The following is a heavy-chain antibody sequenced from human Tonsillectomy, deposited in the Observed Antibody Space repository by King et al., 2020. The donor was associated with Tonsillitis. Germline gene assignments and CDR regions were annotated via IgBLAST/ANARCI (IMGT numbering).Heavy chain of an antibody. CDR3: ATDRGPVSDCSGGSYGTFQH. CDR2: ISNDGSYK. V-gene: IGHV3-30*03. J-gene: IGHJ1*01. CDR1: GFIFSTYG. Sequence: VQLVETGGGVVQPGRSLRLSCEASGFIFSTYGRHWVRQAPGKGLEWVAVISNDGSYKYYADSVRGRFTISRDNSKNTLYLQMKSLRAEDTAVYYCATDRGPVSDCSGGSYGTFQHWGQGTLVTVSS. D-gene: IGHD2-15*01.